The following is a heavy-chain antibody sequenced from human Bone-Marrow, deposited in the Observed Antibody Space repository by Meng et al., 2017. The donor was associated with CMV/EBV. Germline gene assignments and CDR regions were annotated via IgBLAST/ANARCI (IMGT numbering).Heavy chain of an antibody. D-gene: IGHD6-13*01. Sequence: SETLSLTCTVSGGSISSSSYYWGWIRQPPGKGLEWIGSIYYSGSTYYNPSLKSRVTISVDTSKNQFSLKLSSVTAADTAVYYCARQPFGYSGSWYYFDYWGQGTLVTVSS. J-gene: IGHJ4*02. CDR2: IYYSGST. V-gene: IGHV4-39*01. CDR1: GGSISSSSYY. CDR3: ARQPFGYSGSWYYFDY.